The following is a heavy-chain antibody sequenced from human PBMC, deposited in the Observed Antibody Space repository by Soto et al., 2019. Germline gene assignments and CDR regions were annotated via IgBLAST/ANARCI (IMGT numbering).Heavy chain of an antibody. J-gene: IGHJ6*02. V-gene: IGHV4-30-2*01. CDR2: VYHTGNA. CDR3: ASSPFYYYGLDV. Sequence: PSETLSLTCTVSGGSITTAGYSWSWLRQPPGKALEWIGYVYHTGNAYPKPSLKSRVTISLDRSKNQFSLKMTSVTAADTALYYCASSPFYYYGLDVWGQGTTVTVSS. CDR1: GGSITTAGYS.